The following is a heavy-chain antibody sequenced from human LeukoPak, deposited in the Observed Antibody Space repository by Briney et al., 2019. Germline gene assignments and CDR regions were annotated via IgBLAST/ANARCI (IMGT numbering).Heavy chain of an antibody. J-gene: IGHJ6*02. CDR2: ISYDGSNK. CDR3: ARGPTDLWFGDGHYYYGMDV. Sequence: QAGGSLRLSCAASGFTFSSYGMHWVRQAPGKGLEWVAVISYDGSNKYYADSVKGRFTISRDNSKNTLYLQMNSLKAEDTAVYYCARGPTDLWFGDGHYYYGMDVWGQGTTVTVSS. V-gene: IGHV3-30*03. D-gene: IGHD3-10*01. CDR1: GFTFSSYG.